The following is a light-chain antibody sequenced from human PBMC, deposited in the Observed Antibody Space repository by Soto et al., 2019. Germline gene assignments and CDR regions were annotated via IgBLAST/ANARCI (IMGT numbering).Light chain of an antibody. Sequence: EIVLTQSPGTLSLSPGERATPSCRASQSVSSNYLAWYQQKPGQAPRLLIYGASSRATGIPDRFSGSTSGTDFTLTISRLDPEDFAVYYCQQYGTSPYSFGQGTKLEIK. CDR3: QQYGTSPYS. V-gene: IGKV3-20*01. CDR1: QSVSSNY. CDR2: GAS. J-gene: IGKJ2*03.